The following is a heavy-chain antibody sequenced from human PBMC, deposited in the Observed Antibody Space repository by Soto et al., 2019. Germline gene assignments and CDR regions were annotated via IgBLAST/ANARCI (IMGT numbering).Heavy chain of an antibody. J-gene: IGHJ4*02. Sequence: QLQLEESGPGLVNPSETLSLTCTVSGGSVTASNYWGWIRQPPGKGLEWIGSTASYNPSLKSRVTISVDTSKNQFSLKLNSVTTADTAVYYCARDDAPYYYDSSGFYFGYWGQGTLVTVS. CDR2: TA. D-gene: IGHD3-22*01. V-gene: IGHV4-4*08. CDR3: ARDDAPYYYDSSGFYFGY. CDR1: GGSVTASNY.